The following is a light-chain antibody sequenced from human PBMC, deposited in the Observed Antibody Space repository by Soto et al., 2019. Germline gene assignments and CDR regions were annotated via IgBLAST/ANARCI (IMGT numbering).Light chain of an antibody. CDR2: STS. J-gene: IGLJ3*02. CDR3: LLYYGDGLRV. Sequence: QTVVTQEPALTVSPGGTVTLTCAFSTRVVTSDNFPNWFQRKPGQAPRALIYSTSNKHSWTPARFSGSLLGGKAALTLSDVQPEDEAEYYCLLYYGDGLRVFGGGTKLTVL. V-gene: IGLV7-43*01. CDR1: TRVVTSDNF.